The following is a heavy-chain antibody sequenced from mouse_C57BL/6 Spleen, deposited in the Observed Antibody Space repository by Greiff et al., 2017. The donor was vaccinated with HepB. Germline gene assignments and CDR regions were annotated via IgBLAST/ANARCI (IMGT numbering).Heavy chain of an antibody. V-gene: IGHV2-2*01. D-gene: IGHD2-2*01. Sequence: VKLMESGPGLVQPSQSLSITCTVSGFSLTSYGVHWVRQSPGKGLEWLGVIWSGGSTDYNAAFISRLSISKDNSKSQVFFKMNSLQADDTAIYYWASSTMVTTPWFAYWGQGTLVTVSA. CDR2: IWSGGST. J-gene: IGHJ3*01. CDR3: ASSTMVTTPWFAY. CDR1: GFSLTSYG.